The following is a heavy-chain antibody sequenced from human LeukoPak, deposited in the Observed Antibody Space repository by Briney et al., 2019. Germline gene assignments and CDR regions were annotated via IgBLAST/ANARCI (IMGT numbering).Heavy chain of an antibody. CDR1: GDSISSYY. J-gene: IGHJ6*03. CDR2: IYYSGNT. Sequence: PSETLSLTCTVSGDSISSYYWSWIRQPPGKGLEWIGYIYYSGNTKYNPSLKSRVTISVDTSKNQISLKLNSVTAADTAVYYCARAFSGSGSYYSEMLYYYYYMDVWGKGTTVTISS. V-gene: IGHV4-59*01. D-gene: IGHD3-10*01. CDR3: ARAFSGSGSYYSEMLYYYYYMDV.